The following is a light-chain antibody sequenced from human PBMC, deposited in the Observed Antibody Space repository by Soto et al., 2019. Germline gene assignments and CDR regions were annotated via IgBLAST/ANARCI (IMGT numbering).Light chain of an antibody. J-gene: IGKJ4*01. CDR2: AAS. CDR3: QQSYSTPIT. V-gene: IGKV1-39*01. CDR1: QSISSY. Sequence: DIQMTQSLSSLYASVGDRVTITCRASQSISSYLNWYQQKPGKAPKLLIYAASSLQSGVPSRFSGSESGTDFTLTISSLQPEDFATYYCQQSYSTPITFGEGTKGDIK.